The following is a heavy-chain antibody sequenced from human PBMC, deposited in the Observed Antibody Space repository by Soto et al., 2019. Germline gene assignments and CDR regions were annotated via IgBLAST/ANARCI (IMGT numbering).Heavy chain of an antibody. CDR1: GFTFSDHY. Sequence: EVQLVESGGGLVQPGGSLRLSCAASGFTFSDHYMDWVRQAPGKGLEWVGRTRNEANSYTTQYAASVKGRFTISGDDSKNSLYLQMNSLKTEDTAVYYCARESGKYYYDTSSPFDYWGQGTLVTVSS. J-gene: IGHJ4*02. CDR2: TRNEANSYTT. D-gene: IGHD3-22*01. CDR3: ARESGKYYYDTSSPFDY. V-gene: IGHV3-72*01.